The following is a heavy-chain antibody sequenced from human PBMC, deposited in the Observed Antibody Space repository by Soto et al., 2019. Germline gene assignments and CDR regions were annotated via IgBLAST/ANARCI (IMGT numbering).Heavy chain of an antibody. J-gene: IGHJ5*02. CDR2: ITPFNGNT. D-gene: IGHD3-3*01. Sequence: SVKVSCKASGYTFTYRYLHWVRQAPGQALEWMGWITPFNGNTNYAQKFQDRVTITRDRSMSTAYMELSSLRSEDTAMYYCATDFGVVQAGFDPWGQGTLVTVSS. CDR3: ATDFGVVQAGFDP. V-gene: IGHV1-45*02. CDR1: GYTFTYRY.